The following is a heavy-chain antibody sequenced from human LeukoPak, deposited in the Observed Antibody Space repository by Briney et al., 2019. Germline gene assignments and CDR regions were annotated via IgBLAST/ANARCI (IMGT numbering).Heavy chain of an antibody. CDR3: AKGEGSGWFCFDY. D-gene: IGHD6-19*01. Sequence: GGSLRLSCAASGFTFSSYAMSWVRQAPGKGREWVSAISGGGGSTYYADSVKGRFTISSDNSKNTQYLQMNSMGAEDRAVYYCAKGEGSGWFCFDYWGQGTLVTVSS. J-gene: IGHJ4*02. CDR1: GFTFSSYA. V-gene: IGHV3-23*01. CDR2: ISGGGGST.